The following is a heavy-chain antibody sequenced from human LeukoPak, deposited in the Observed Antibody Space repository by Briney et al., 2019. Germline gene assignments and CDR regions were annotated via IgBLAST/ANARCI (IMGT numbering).Heavy chain of an antibody. CDR1: GYTFTGYY. CDR3: ARDRFRVVPAAIPDY. V-gene: IGHV1-2*02. Sequence: ASVKVSCKASGYTFTGYYMHWVRQAPGQGLEWMGWINPNSGGTNYAQKFQGRVTTTRDTSISTAYMELSRLRSDDTAVYYCARDRFRVVPAAIPDYWGQGTLVTVSS. CDR2: INPNSGGT. J-gene: IGHJ4*02. D-gene: IGHD2-2*02.